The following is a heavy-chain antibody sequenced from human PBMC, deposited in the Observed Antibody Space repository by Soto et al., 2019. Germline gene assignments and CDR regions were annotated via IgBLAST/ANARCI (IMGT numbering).Heavy chain of an antibody. D-gene: IGHD3-9*01. CDR2: IYYSGSA. CDR3: ARNILTGYASY. V-gene: IGHV4-39*01. CDR1: GGSVSSSSYY. Sequence: SETLSLTCAVSGGSVSSSSYYWGWIRQPPGKGLEWIGGIYYSGSAYYNPSLKSRVTMSVDTSKNQFSLKLTSVTATDTAVYYCARNILTGYASYWGQGTLVTVSS. J-gene: IGHJ4*02.